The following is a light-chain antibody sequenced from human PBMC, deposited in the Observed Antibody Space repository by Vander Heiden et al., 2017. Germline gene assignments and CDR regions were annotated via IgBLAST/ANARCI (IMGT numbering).Light chain of an antibody. J-gene: IGLJ2*01. V-gene: IGLV1-51*01. CDR2: DNN. CDR1: RPHIGHTY. Sequence: QSVLTQPPSVSAAPGQRVPISCSGRRPHIGHTYVSWYQHLPATSPKLLIYDNNKRPSGIPDRFSGSKSGTSATLGITGLQTGDEADYYCATWDTSLSAMIFGGGTKLTVL. CDR3: ATWDTSLSAMI.